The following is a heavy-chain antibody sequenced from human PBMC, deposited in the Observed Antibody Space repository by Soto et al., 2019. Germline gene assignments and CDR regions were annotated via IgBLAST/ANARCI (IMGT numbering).Heavy chain of an antibody. D-gene: IGHD4-17*01. J-gene: IGHJ4*02. CDR3: ARRYGYYFDF. CDR1: GGSISSYY. Sequence: QVQLQESGPGLVKPSETLSLTCTVSGGSISSYYWSWIRQPPGKGLEWIGYIYYSGSTNYNPSLKSRVTIAVDTSKNRLSLKLSSVTAADTAVYYCARRYGYYFDFWGQGTLVSVSS. V-gene: IGHV4-59*08. CDR2: IYYSGST.